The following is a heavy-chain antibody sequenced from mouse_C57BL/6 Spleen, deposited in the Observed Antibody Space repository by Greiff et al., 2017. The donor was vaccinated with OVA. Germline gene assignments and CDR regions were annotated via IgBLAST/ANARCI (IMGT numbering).Heavy chain of an antibody. V-gene: IGHV1-80*01. Sequence: QVQLQQSGAELVKPGASVKISCKASGYAFSSYWMNWVKQRPGKGLEWIGQIYPGDGDTNYNGKFKGKATLTADKSSSTAYMQLSSLTSEDSAGYFCARWGSPYAMDYGGQGTSVTVSS. CDR1: GYAFSSYW. CDR2: IYPGDGDT. D-gene: IGHD3-1*01. CDR3: ARWGSPYAMDY. J-gene: IGHJ4*01.